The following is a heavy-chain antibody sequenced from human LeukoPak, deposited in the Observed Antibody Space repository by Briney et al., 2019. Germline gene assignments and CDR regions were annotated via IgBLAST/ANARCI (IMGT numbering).Heavy chain of an antibody. V-gene: IGHV3-66*01. CDR3: ARDGSSWYSDWFDP. Sequence: GGSLRLSCVASGFIVSSNYMTWVRQAPGKGLEWVSVIYSGGSTYYADSVKGRFTISRDNSKNTLYLQMNSLRVEDTAVYYCARDGSSWYSDWFDPWGQGTLVTVSS. CDR1: GFIVSSNY. J-gene: IGHJ5*02. D-gene: IGHD6-13*01. CDR2: IYSGGST.